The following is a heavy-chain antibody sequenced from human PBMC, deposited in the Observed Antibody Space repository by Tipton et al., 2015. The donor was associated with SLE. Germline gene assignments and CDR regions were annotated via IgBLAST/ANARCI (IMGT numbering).Heavy chain of an antibody. CDR3: ARGPCQRWPPCAY. CDR2: IADTGSP. CDR1: GGSFSCYQ. D-gene: IGHD6-19*01. V-gene: IGHV4-34*01. J-gene: IGHJ4*02. Sequence: TLSLTCAVYGGSFSCYQWTWIRQPPGQGLEWIGEIADTGSPNSNPSLKSRVTISLETSKSKFSLILNSLTAADTAVYYCARGPCQRWPPCAYWGQGTLVTVSS.